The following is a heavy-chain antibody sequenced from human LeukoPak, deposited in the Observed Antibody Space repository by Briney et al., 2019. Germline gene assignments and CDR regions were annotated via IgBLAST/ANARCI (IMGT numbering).Heavy chain of an antibody. V-gene: IGHV1-46*01. D-gene: IGHD5-18*01. CDR1: GYTFTSYY. CDR3: AREDTAMPKIMYYMDV. Sequence: ASVKVSCKASGYTFTSYYMHWVRQAPGQGLEWMGLINPTGGSTGYAQKFQGRVTMTRDMSTSTVYMELSSLRSEDTAVYYCAREDTAMPKIMYYMDVWGKGTTVTVSS. CDR2: INPTGGST. J-gene: IGHJ6*03.